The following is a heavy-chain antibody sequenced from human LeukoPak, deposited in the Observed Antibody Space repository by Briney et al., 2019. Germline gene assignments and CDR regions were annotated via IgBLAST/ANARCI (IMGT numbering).Heavy chain of an antibody. CDR2: ISAYNGNT. V-gene: IGHV1-18*01. J-gene: IGHJ6*02. Sequence: ASVKVSCKASGYTFTSYGISWVRQAPGQGLEWMGWISAYNGNTNYAQKLQGRVTMTTDTSTSTAYMELRSLRSDDTAVYYCARDPDDGVYRSSSRPGDTYYYYYGMDVWGQGTTVTVSS. CDR1: GYTFTSYG. CDR3: ARDPDDGVYRSSSRPGDTYYYYYGMDV. D-gene: IGHD6-6*01.